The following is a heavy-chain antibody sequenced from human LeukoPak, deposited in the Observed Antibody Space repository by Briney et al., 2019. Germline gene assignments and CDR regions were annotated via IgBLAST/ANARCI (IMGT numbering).Heavy chain of an antibody. V-gene: IGHV4-4*02. J-gene: IGHJ4*02. CDR1: GGSISSSNW. D-gene: IGHD3-10*01. CDR3: ARDFVPRVLWFGEIEVDY. CDR2: IYHSGST. Sequence: PSETLSLTCAVSGGSISSSNWWSWVRQPPGKGLEWIGEIYHSGSTNYNPSLKSRVTISVDKSKNQFSLKLSSVTAADTAVYYCARDFVPRVLWFGEIEVDYWGQGTLVTVSS.